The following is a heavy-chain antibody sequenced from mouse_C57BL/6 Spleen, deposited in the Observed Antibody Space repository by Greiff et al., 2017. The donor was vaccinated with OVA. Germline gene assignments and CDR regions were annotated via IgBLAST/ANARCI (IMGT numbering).Heavy chain of an antibody. D-gene: IGHD1-2*01. CDR3: ARGALRLDY. Sequence: QVQLKESGPELVKPGASVKISCKASGYAFSSSWMNWVKQRPGKGLEWIGRIYPGDGDTNYNGKFKGKATLTADKSSSTAYMQLSSLTSEDSAVYFCARGALRLDYWGQGTTLTVSS. V-gene: IGHV1-82*01. J-gene: IGHJ2*01. CDR2: IYPGDGDT. CDR1: GYAFSSSW.